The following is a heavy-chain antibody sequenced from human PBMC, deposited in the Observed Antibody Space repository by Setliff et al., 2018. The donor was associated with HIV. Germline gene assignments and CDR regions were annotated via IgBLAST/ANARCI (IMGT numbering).Heavy chain of an antibody. Sequence: NPGGSLRLSCAASGFIFSSAWMIWVRQAPGKGLDWVGLISGTTDYAAPVKGRFTISRDDSKNTLYLQMNSLKNEDTAVYYCATCVFCDCGGGSCYRYSDYWGQGTLVTVSS. V-gene: IGHV3-15*01. D-gene: IGHD2-15*01. CDR2: ISGTT. J-gene: IGHJ4*02. CDR1: GFIFSSAW. CDR3: ATCVFCDCGGGSCYRYSDY.